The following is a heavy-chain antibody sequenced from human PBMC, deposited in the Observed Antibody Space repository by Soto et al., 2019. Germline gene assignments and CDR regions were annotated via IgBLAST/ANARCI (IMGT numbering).Heavy chain of an antibody. CDR2: IYWDDSY. CDR3: AHKGYGDYPLDY. Sequence: QITLKESGPTLVKPTQTLTLTCTSSGFSLSTSGVGVGWIRQPPGKALEWLAVIYWDDSYHYSPSLRSRLTITKDTSKNQVVLTMTNMDPVDTATYYCAHKGYGDYPLDYWGQGTLVTVSS. CDR1: GFSLSTSGVG. J-gene: IGHJ4*02. V-gene: IGHV2-5*02. D-gene: IGHD4-17*01.